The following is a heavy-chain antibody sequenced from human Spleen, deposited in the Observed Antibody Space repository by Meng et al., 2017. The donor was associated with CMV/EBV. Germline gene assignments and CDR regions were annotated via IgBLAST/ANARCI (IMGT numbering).Heavy chain of an antibody. Sequence: ASVKVSCKASGYTFSYYYIHWVRQAPGQELEWMGWINPNSGGTNYAQKFQGRVTMTRDTSISTAYMELSSLRSDDTALYYCGRSRAYCGADCQPPDYWGQGTLVTVSS. V-gene: IGHV1-2*02. CDR3: GRSRAYCGADCQPPDY. CDR1: GYTFSYYY. J-gene: IGHJ4*02. CDR2: INPNSGGT. D-gene: IGHD2-21*01.